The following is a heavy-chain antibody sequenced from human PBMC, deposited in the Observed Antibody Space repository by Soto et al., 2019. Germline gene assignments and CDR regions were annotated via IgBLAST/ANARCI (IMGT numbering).Heavy chain of an antibody. CDR2: IITIFGTA. CDR3: SSHTGDYGDYEALWDY. Sequence: QVQLVQSGAEVKKPGSSVKVSCKASGGTFSSYAISWVRQAPGQGLEWMGGIITIFGTANYAQKFQGRVTITADKATSTAYMELSSLRSEDTVVYYWSSHTGDYGDYEALWDYWGQGTLVTVSS. D-gene: IGHD4-17*01. CDR1: GGTFSSYA. V-gene: IGHV1-69*06. J-gene: IGHJ4*02.